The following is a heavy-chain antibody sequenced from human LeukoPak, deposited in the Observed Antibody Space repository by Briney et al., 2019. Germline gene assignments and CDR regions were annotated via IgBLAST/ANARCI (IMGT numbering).Heavy chain of an antibody. CDR1: GGSISSSSYY. CDR3: ASRPSSGSDY. Sequence: SETLSLTCTVSGGSISSSSYYWGWIRQPPGKGLEWIGSIYYSGSTNYNPSLKSRVTISVDTSKNQFSLKLSSVTAADTAVYYCASRPSSGSDYWGQGTLVTVSS. D-gene: IGHD6-19*01. V-gene: IGHV4-39*07. J-gene: IGHJ4*02. CDR2: IYYSGST.